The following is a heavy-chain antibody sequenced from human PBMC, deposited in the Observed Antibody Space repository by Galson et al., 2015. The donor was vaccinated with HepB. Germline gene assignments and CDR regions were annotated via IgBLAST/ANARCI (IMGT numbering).Heavy chain of an antibody. CDR1: GFTFSSYG. CDR2: ISYDGSNK. J-gene: IGHJ2*01. D-gene: IGHD4-17*01. V-gene: IGHV3-30*18. CDR3: AKDSRDYGDYPLINWYFDL. Sequence: SLRLSCAASGFTFSSYGMHWVRRAPGKGLEWVAVISYDGSNKYYADSVKGRFTISRDNSKNTLYLQMNSLRAEDTAVYYCAKDSRDYGDYPLINWYFDLWGRGTLVTVSS.